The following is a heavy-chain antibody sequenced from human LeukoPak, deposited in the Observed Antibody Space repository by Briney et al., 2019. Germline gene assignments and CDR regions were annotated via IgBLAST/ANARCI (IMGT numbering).Heavy chain of an antibody. CDR2: IYTSGST. V-gene: IGHV4-38-2*02. CDR3: AIAVAGTLDP. CDR1: GYSISSGYY. J-gene: IGHJ5*02. D-gene: IGHD6-19*01. Sequence: SETLSLTCTVSGYSISSGYYWGWIRQPPGKGLEWIGRIYTSGSTNYNPSLKSRVTMSVDTSKNQFSLKLSSVTAADTAVYYCAIAVAGTLDPWGQGTLVTVSS.